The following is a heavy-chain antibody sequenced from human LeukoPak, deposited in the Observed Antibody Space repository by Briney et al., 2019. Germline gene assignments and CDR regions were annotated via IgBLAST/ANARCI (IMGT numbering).Heavy chain of an antibody. D-gene: IGHD6-19*01. CDR3: ASTARGSGWLDY. CDR2: IIPIFGTA. Sequence: ASVKVSCKASGGTFSSYAINWVRQAPGQGLEWMGGIIPIFGTANYAQKFQGRVTITADKSTSTAYMELSSLRSEDTAVYYCASTARGSGWLDYWGQGTLVTVSS. CDR1: GGTFSSYA. V-gene: IGHV1-69*06. J-gene: IGHJ4*02.